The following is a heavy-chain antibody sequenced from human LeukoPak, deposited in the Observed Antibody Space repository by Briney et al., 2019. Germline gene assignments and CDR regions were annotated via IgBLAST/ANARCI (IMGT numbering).Heavy chain of an antibody. D-gene: IGHD2-2*01. V-gene: IGHV1-24*01. CDR3: ATDLLGYCSSTSCYRSDY. CDR1: GYTLTELS. J-gene: IGHJ4*02. CDR2: FDPEDGET. Sequence: GASVKVSCKVSGYTLTELSMHWVRQAPGKGLEWMGGFDPEDGETIYAQKFQGRVTMTEDTSTDTAYMELSSLRSEDTAVYYCATDLLGYCSSTSCYRSDYWGQGTLVTVSS.